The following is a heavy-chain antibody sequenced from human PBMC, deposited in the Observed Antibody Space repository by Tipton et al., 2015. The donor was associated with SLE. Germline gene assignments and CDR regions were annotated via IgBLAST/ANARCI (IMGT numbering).Heavy chain of an antibody. CDR3: ASPSYYGSGSYRPYWYFDL. CDR2: IKQDGSEK. Sequence: SLRLSCAASGFPFSSYWMHWVRQAPGKGLEWVANIKQDGSEKYYVDSVKGRFTISRDNAKNSLYLQMNSLRAEDTAVYYCASPSYYGSGSYRPYWYFDLWGRGTLVTVSS. V-gene: IGHV3-7*01. CDR1: GFPFSSYW. J-gene: IGHJ2*01. D-gene: IGHD3-10*01.